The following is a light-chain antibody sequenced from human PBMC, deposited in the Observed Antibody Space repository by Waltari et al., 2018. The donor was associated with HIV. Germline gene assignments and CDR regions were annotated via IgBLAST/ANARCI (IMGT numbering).Light chain of an antibody. CDR2: KAS. CDR1: QSIYGC. CDR3: QQYSDYPWT. V-gene: IGKV1-5*03. J-gene: IGKJ1*01. Sequence: IQITQSPSTMSASVGDRVTITCRDSQSIYGCLAWYQQKPGKAPKVLVHKASTLESGVPSRFSGRGSGTEFTLTISSLQPDDFATYYCQQYSDYPWTFGQGTKVEIK.